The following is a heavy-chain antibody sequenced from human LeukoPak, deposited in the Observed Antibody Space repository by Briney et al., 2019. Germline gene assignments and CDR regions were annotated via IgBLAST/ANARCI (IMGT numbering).Heavy chain of an antibody. CDR2: IYYSGST. V-gene: IGHV4-31*03. Sequence: PSETLSLTCTVSGGSISSGGYYWSWIRQHLGKGLEWIGYIYYSGSTYYNPSLKSRVTISVDTSKNQFSLKLSSVTAADTAVYYCARDRGLDYYGMDVWGQGTTVTVSS. D-gene: IGHD6-19*01. CDR3: ARDRGLDYYGMDV. J-gene: IGHJ6*02. CDR1: GGSISSGGYY.